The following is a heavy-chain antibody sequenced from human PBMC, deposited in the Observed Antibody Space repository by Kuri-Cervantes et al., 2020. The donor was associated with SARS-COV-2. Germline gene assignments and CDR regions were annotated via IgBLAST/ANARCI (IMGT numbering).Heavy chain of an antibody. V-gene: IGHV4-4*07. D-gene: IGHD4-17*01. CDR1: GGSISNYY. CDR2: IYINGTT. Sequence: SETLSLTCAVSGGSISNYYWSWIRQPAGKELEWIGRIYINGTTNYNPSLKSRVTISVDTSKNQFSLKLSSVTAADTAVYYCARQAVTTALDYWGQGTLVTVSS. J-gene: IGHJ4*02. CDR3: ARQAVTTALDY.